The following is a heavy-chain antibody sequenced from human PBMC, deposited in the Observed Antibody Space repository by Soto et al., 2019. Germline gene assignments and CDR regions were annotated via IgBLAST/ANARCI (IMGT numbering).Heavy chain of an antibody. D-gene: IGHD3-10*01. CDR2: ISYDGSNK. J-gene: IGHJ5*02. CDR3: AKDPFRVTMVVGWFDP. Sequence: GGSLRLSCAASGFTFSSYGMHWVRQAPGKGLEWVAVISYDGSNKYYADSVKGRFTISRDNSKNTLYLQMNSLRAEDTAVYYCAKDPFRVTMVVGWFDPWGQGTLVTVSS. V-gene: IGHV3-30*18. CDR1: GFTFSSYG.